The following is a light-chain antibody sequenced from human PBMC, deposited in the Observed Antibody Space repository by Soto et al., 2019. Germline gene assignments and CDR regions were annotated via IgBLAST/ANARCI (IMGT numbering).Light chain of an antibody. Sequence: DMQMTQSPSTLSASVGDRVTITSRASQSISSWLAWYQQKPGKAPKLLIYDASSLESGVPSRFSGSGSGTDFTLTISSLQPDDFATYYCQQYNSQWTFGQGTKVEIK. J-gene: IGKJ1*01. CDR3: QQYNSQWT. CDR1: QSISSW. CDR2: DAS. V-gene: IGKV1-5*01.